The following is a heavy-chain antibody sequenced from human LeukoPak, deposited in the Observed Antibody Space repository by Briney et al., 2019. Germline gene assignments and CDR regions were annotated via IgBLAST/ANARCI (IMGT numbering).Heavy chain of an antibody. Sequence: SVKVSCKASGGTFSSYAISWVRQAPGQGLEWMGGIIPIFGTANYAQKFQGRVTITADESTSTAYMELSSLRSEDTAVYYCARGVQYYDFWSGPQRGDYCYYGMDVWGQGTTVTVSS. CDR2: IIPIFGTA. D-gene: IGHD3-3*01. J-gene: IGHJ6*02. CDR1: GGTFSSYA. CDR3: ARGVQYYDFWSGPQRGDYCYYGMDV. V-gene: IGHV1-69*13.